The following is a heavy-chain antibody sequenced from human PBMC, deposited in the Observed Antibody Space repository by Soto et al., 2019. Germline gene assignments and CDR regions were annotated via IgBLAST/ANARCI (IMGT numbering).Heavy chain of an antibody. CDR2: IYSSGST. J-gene: IGHJ5*02. D-gene: IGHD3-3*01. Sequence: LSLTCTVTGGTLSGYYWTWIRQSAGGGLEWIGRIYSSGSTNYSPSLKSRVTISLDTSMSHFSLRLRSVSAADTAVYYCARGQRFSDWFDPWGQGTLVTVSS. CDR1: GGTLSGYY. V-gene: IGHV4-4*07. CDR3: ARGQRFSDWFDP.